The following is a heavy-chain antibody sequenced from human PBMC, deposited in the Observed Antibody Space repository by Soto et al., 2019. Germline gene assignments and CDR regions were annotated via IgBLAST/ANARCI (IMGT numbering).Heavy chain of an antibody. V-gene: IGHV1-69*06. CDR3: ASSLGGLTRRHDYGDYEFIAFDI. CDR2: IIPIFGTA. D-gene: IGHD4-17*01. CDR1: GGTFSSYA. Sequence: ASVKVSCKASGGTFSSYAISWVRQAPGQGLEWMGGIIPIFGTANYAQKFQGRVTITADKSTSTAYMELSSLRSEDTAVYYCASSLGGLTRRHDYGDYEFIAFDIWGQGTMVTVS. J-gene: IGHJ3*02.